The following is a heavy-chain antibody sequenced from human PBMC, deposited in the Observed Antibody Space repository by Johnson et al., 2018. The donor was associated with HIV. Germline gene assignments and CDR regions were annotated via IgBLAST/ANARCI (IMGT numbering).Heavy chain of an antibody. V-gene: IGHV3-11*04. D-gene: IGHD6-19*01. CDR2: ISWSGRTI. Sequence: SYISWSGRTIYYADSVKGRFTLSRDNAKNSLYLQMNSLRAEDTAVYYCAREMGWEDAFDIWGQGTMVTVSS. J-gene: IGHJ3*02. CDR3: AREMGWEDAFDI.